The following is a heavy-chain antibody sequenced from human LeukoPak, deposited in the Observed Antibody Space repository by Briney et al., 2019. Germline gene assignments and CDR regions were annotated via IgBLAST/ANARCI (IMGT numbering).Heavy chain of an antibody. CDR2: IKQDGSEK. D-gene: IGHD5-12*01. J-gene: IGHJ4*02. Sequence: PGGSLRLSCVASGFSFSSYWMSWVRQAPGKGLEWVANIKQDGSEKYYVDSVKGRFTISRDNAKNSLYLQMNSLRAEDTAVYYCARDRYGGYAFDYWGQGTLVTVSS. CDR3: ARDRYGGYAFDY. CDR1: GFSFSSYW. V-gene: IGHV3-7*01.